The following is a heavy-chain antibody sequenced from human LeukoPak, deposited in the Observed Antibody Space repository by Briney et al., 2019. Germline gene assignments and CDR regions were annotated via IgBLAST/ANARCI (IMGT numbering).Heavy chain of an antibody. CDR3: AKGPRAVLRFLEWTNYYYGMDV. V-gene: IGHV3-30*04. Sequence: GGSLRLSCSASGFTFKSYAMHWVRQAPGKGLEWVAVISYDGSNKYYADSVKGRFTISRDNSKNTLYLQMNSLRAEDTAVYYCAKGPRAVLRFLEWTNYYYGMDVWGQGTTVTVSS. CDR1: GFTFKSYA. J-gene: IGHJ6*02. D-gene: IGHD3-3*01. CDR2: ISYDGSNK.